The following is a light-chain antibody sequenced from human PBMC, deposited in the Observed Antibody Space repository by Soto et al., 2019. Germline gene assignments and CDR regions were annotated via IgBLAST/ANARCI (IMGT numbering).Light chain of an antibody. J-gene: IGKJ4*01. CDR3: HRYNSFPLT. CDR2: AAS. CDR1: QGIGNF. V-gene: IGKV1-27*01. Sequence: DIEMTQSPSSLSASVGDRVTITCRASQGIGNFLAWYQQKPGNVPELLIYAASTVQSGGPSRFSGSGSGTEFTLTISSLQPEDVATYFCHRYNSFPLTFGGGTKVDI.